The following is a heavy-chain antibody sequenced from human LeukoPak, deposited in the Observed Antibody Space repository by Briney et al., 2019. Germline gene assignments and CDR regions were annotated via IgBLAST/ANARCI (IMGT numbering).Heavy chain of an antibody. Sequence: GGSLRLSCAASGFTFDDYAMHWVRQAPGKGLEWVSGISWNSGSIGYADSAKGRFTISRDNAKNSLYLQMNSLRAEDTALYYCAKGAQPGEWLTPYDYWGQGTLVTVSS. D-gene: IGHD6-19*01. V-gene: IGHV3-9*01. CDR2: ISWNSGSI. CDR3: AKGAQPGEWLTPYDY. CDR1: GFTFDDYA. J-gene: IGHJ4*02.